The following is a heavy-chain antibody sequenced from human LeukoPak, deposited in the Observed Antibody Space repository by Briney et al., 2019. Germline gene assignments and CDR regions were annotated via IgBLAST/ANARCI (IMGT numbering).Heavy chain of an antibody. CDR1: GGSISSYY. J-gene: IGHJ4*02. CDR3: ARAGLNGDVDY. V-gene: IGHV4-59*12. D-gene: IGHD4-17*01. Sequence: PSETLSLTCTVSGGSISSYYWSWIRQPPGKGLEWIGYIYYSGSTNYNPSLKSRVTISVDTSKNQFPLKLSSVTAADTAVYYCARAGLNGDVDYWGQGTLVTVSS. CDR2: IYYSGST.